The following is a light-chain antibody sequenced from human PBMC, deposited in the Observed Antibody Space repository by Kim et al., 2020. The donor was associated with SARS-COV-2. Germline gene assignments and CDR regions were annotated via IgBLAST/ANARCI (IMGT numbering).Light chain of an antibody. CDR2: SNN. CDR1: SSNIGSNN. Sequence: ELTQPPSASGTPGQRVTISCSGSSSNIGSNNVVWYQQLPGAAPNLLIYSNNQRPSGVPDRFSGSRSGASASLAISGLQSGDEADYYCAVWDDSLKQGVFGGGTKLTVL. V-gene: IGLV1-44*01. CDR3: AVWDDSLKQGV. J-gene: IGLJ3*02.